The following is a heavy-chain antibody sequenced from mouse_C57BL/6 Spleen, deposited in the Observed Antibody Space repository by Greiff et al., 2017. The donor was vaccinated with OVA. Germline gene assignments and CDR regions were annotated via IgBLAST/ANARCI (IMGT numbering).Heavy chain of an antibody. CDR2: IYPGHSDT. J-gene: IGHJ3*01. CDR1: GYTFTSYW. Sequence: VQLQQPGAELVMPGASVTLSCKASGYTFTSYWMHWVKQRPGQGLAWIVAIYPGHSDTSYNQKFKGKDKMTAVTDASTAYMKLSSLTDEDSAVYYCTRGATVVPFAYWGQGTLVTVSA. V-gene: IGHV1-5*01. CDR3: TRGATVVPFAY. D-gene: IGHD1-1*01.